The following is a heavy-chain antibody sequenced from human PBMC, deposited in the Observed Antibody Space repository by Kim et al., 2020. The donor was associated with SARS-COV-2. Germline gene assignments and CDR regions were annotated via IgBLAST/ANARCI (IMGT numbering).Heavy chain of an antibody. J-gene: IGHJ4*02. D-gene: IGHD3-10*01. CDR1: GFTFSSYS. V-gene: IGHV3-21*01. CDR2: ISSSSSYI. CDR3: ARVPVSSFGEPLYYFDY. Sequence: GGSLRLSCAASGFTFSSYSMNWVRQAPGKGLEWVSSISSSSSYIYYADSVKGRFTISRDNAKNSLYLQMNSLRAEETAVYYCARVPVSSFGEPLYYFDYWGQGTLVTVSS.